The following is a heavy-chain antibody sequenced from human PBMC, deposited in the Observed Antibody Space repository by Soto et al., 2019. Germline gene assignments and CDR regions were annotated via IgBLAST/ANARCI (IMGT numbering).Heavy chain of an antibody. V-gene: IGHV1-18*01. Sequence: QVQLVQSGAEVKNPGASVKVSCKASGYTFTRYGIGWARQAPGQGLEWMGWINTYNGNTNYAQNVQGRVTLTTDTSTSTPYMGLRSLRSNDTAIYYCAMVDVYVTPSPQDVWGQGTTVIVSS. CDR2: INTYNGNT. J-gene: IGHJ6*02. CDR1: GYTFTRYG. CDR3: AMVDVYVTPSPQDV. D-gene: IGHD3-16*01.